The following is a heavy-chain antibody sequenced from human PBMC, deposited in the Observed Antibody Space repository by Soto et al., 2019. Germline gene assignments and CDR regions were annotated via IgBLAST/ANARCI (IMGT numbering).Heavy chain of an antibody. V-gene: IGHV4-31*03. J-gene: IGHJ5*02. Sequence: SETLSLSCTVSGGSISSGGYYWSWIRQHPGKGLEWIGYIYYSGSTYYNPSLKSRVTISVDTSKNQFSLKLSSVTAADTAVYYCARLLSGERENFTVWFDPRGQGTLVTVSS. CDR3: ARLLSGERENFTVWFDP. D-gene: IGHD3-3*01. CDR2: IYYSGST. CDR1: GGSISSGGYY.